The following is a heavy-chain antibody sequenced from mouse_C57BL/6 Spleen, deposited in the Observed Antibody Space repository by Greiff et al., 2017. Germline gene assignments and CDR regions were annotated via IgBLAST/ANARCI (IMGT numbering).Heavy chain of an antibody. J-gene: IGHJ4*01. CDR3: TRRGNAMDY. V-gene: IGHV6-6*01. CDR1: GFTFSDAW. Sequence: EVMLVESGGGLVQPGGSMKLSCAASGFTFSDAWMDWVRQAPEKGLEWVAELRNKANNHATYYAESVKGRLTISRDDSKSSVYLQMNSLRAEDTGMYYCTRRGNAMDYWGQGTSVTVSS. CDR2: LRNKANNHAT.